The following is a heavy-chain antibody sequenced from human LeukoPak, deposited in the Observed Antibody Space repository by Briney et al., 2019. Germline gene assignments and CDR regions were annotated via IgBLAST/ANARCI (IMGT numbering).Heavy chain of an antibody. J-gene: IGHJ5*02. Sequence: SETLSLTCTVSGGSISSGSYYWSWIRQPAGKGLEWIGRIYTSGSTNYNPSLKSRVTISVDTSKNQFSLKLSSVTAADTAVYYCARDGAGGDSSGYFMRSNWFDPWGRGTLVTVSS. CDR1: GGSISSGSYY. CDR3: ARDGAGGDSSGYFMRSNWFDP. CDR2: IYTSGST. D-gene: IGHD3-22*01. V-gene: IGHV4-61*02.